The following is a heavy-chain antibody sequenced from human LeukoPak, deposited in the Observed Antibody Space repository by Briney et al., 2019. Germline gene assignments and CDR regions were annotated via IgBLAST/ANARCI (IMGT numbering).Heavy chain of an antibody. V-gene: IGHV3-53*01. CDR3: ARDRVRIAAAGTNYYYYYGMDV. Sequence: GGSLRLSCAASGFTFSSYSMNWVRQAPGKGLEWVSVIYSGGSTYYADSVKGRFTISRDNSKNTLYLQMNSLRAEDTAVYYCARDRVRIAAAGTNYYYYYGMDVWGQGTTVTVSS. CDR2: IYSGGST. D-gene: IGHD6-13*01. J-gene: IGHJ6*02. CDR1: GFTFSSYS.